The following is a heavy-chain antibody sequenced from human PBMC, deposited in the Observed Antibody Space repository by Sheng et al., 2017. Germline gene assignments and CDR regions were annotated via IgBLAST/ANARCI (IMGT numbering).Heavy chain of an antibody. D-gene: IGHD3-10*01. V-gene: IGHV1-69*05. J-gene: IGHJ3*02. CDR1: GGTFSSYA. Sequence: QVQLVQSGAEVKKPGSSVKVSCKASGGTFSSYAISWVRQAPGQGLEWMGGIIPIFGTANYAQKFQGRVTITTDESTSTAYMELSSLRSEDTAVYYCARDRMGGWFRENGGAFDIWGQGTMVTVSS. CDR3: ARDRMGGWFRENGGAFDI. CDR2: IIPIFGTA.